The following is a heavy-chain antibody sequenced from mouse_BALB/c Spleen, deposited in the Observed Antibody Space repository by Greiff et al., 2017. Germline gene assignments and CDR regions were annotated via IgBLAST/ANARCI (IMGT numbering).Heavy chain of an antibody. CDR1: GYTFTSYW. J-gene: IGHJ3*01. D-gene: IGHD2-4*01. CDR3: ARLGLRRAFAY. Sequence: QVQLQQPGAELVKPGASVKLSCKASGYTFTSYWMHWVKQRPGQGLEWIGEINPSNGRTNYNEKFKSKATLTVDKSSSTAYMQLSSLTSEDSAVYYCARLGLRRAFAYWGQGTLVTVSA. CDR2: INPSNGRT. V-gene: IGHV1S81*02.